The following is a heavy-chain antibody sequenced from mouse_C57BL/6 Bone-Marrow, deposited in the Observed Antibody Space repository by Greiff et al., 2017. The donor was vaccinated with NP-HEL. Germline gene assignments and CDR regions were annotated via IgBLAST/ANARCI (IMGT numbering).Heavy chain of an antibody. J-gene: IGHJ3*01. CDR1: GFNIKDDY. D-gene: IGHD1-1*01. CDR3: TTVTICTVVDHFAY. Sequence: EVKLVESGAELVRPGASVKLSCTASGFNIKDDYMHWVKQRPEQGLEWIGWIDPENGDTEYASKFQGKATITADTSSNTAYLQLSSLTSEDTAVYYCTTVTICTVVDHFAYWGQGTLVTVSA. V-gene: IGHV14-4*01. CDR2: IDPENGDT.